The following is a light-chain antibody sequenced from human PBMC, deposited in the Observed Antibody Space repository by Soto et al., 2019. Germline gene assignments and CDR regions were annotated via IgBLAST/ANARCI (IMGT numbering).Light chain of an antibody. CDR1: QGISNY. CDR2: AAY. J-gene: IGKJ5*01. CDR3: IQNYNYPRT. Sequence: DIQMTQSPSAMSASVGDRVTITCRASQGISNYLDWFQQKPGKVHKRLIYAAYSLQSGVQSRFSGSGYGTDFTLTIRSLQPEDFATYYCIQNYNYPRTFGQGTRLEIK. V-gene: IGKV1-17*03.